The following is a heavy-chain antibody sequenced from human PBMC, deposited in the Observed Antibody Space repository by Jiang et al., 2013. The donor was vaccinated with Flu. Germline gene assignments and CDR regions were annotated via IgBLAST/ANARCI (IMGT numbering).Heavy chain of an antibody. V-gene: IGHV4-34*01. Sequence: LLKPSETLSLTCAVYGGSFSGYYWSWIRQPPGRGVSGLGKYNHSGSTNYNPSLKSRVTISVDTSKNQFSLKLSSVTAADTAVYYCARGKKWLVRYFDYWGQGTLVTVSS. CDR1: GGSFSGYY. D-gene: IGHD6-19*01. CDR3: ARGKKWLVRYFDY. J-gene: IGHJ4*02. CDR2: YNHSGST.